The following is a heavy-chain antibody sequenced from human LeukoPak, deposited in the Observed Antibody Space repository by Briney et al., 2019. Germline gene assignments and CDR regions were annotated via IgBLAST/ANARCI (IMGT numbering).Heavy chain of an antibody. CDR1: GFTFSSYE. CDR3: ARGGYSSGWSLGY. CDR2: ISSSGSTI. V-gene: IGHV3-48*03. D-gene: IGHD6-19*01. Sequence: PGGSLRLSCAASGFTFSSYEMNWVRQAPGKGLEWVSYISSSGSTIYYADSVKGRFTISRDNAENSLYLQMNSLRAEDTAVYYCARGGYSSGWSLGYWGQGTLVTVSS. J-gene: IGHJ4*02.